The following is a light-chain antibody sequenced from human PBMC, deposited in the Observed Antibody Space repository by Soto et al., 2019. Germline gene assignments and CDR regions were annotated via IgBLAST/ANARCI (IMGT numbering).Light chain of an antibody. Sequence: EFVLTQSPATLSLSPGERATLSCRASQTVITYLAWYQQKPGQAPRLLIYDATKRVTGIPARFSGSGSGTDFTLTISSLEPEDFEVYYCQQHGTFGGGTKVEIK. CDR1: QTVITY. CDR2: DAT. J-gene: IGKJ4*01. CDR3: QQHGT. V-gene: IGKV3-11*01.